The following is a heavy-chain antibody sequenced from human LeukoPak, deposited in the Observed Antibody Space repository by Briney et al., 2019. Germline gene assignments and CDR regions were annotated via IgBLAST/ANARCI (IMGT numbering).Heavy chain of an antibody. J-gene: IGHJ4*02. CDR1: GFTFSSYE. Sequence: GGSLRLSXAASGFTFSSYEMNWVRQAPGKGLEWVSYVKGRFTISRDNGKNSLYLQMNRLRAEDTAVYYCARDGIQPRRQHFDYWGQGTLVTVSS. V-gene: IGHV3-48*03. D-gene: IGHD5-18*01. CDR3: ARDGIQPRRQHFDY.